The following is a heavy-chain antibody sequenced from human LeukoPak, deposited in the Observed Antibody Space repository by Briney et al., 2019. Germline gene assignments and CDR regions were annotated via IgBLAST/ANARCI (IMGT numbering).Heavy chain of an antibody. D-gene: IGHD4-23*01. CDR1: GCTFSSYC. J-gene: IGHJ4*02. Sequence: GGSLRLSCAASGCTFSSYCMRWIRQPPGKGLEWVAIIWYGGSNKYYAASVKGRFTISRDNSKNTLYLQMNNLRAEDTAVYYCARDIQVGVGTSPFDGWGQGTLVTVHS. CDR2: IWYGGSNK. CDR3: ARDIQVGVGTSPFDG. V-gene: IGHV3-33*01.